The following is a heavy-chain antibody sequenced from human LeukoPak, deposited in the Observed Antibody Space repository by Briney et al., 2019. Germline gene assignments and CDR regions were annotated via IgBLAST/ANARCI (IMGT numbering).Heavy chain of an antibody. CDR1: GFTFSSYA. CDR3: AKGSYYDSSGSFYFDY. Sequence: PGGSLRLSCAASGFTFSSYAMSWVRQAPGKGLEWVSAISGSGGSTYYADSVKGRFTISRDNSKNTLYVQVNSLGTEDTAAHYCAKGSYYDSSGSFYFDYWGQGTLVTVSS. V-gene: IGHV3-23*01. J-gene: IGHJ4*02. D-gene: IGHD3-22*01. CDR2: ISGSGGST.